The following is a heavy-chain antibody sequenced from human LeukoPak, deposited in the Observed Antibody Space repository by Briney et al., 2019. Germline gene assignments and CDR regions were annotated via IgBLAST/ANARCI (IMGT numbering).Heavy chain of an antibody. D-gene: IGHD3-16*01. V-gene: IGHV4-39*01. CDR2: IYYSGST. CDR1: GGSISSSSYY. Sequence: SETLSLTCTVSGGSISSSSYYWGWIRQPPGKGLEWIGSIYYSGSTYYNPSLKSRVTISVDTSKNQFSLKLSSVTAADTAVYYCAIRGSSSWVGAFDIWGQGTMVTVSS. J-gene: IGHJ3*02. CDR3: AIRGSSSWVGAFDI.